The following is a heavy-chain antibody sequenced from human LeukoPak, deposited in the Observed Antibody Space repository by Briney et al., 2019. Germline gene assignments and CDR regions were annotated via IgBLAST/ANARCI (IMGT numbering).Heavy chain of an antibody. V-gene: IGHV1-18*01. CDR2: ISAYNGNT. J-gene: IGHJ4*02. Sequence: ASVKVSCKASGYTFTSYGISWVRQAPGQGLEWMGWISAYNGNTNYAQKLQGRVTMTTDTSTSTAYMELRSLRSDDTAVYYCARDTPEGGSSYPIDYWGQGTLVTVSS. CDR3: ARDTPEGGSSYPIDY. CDR1: GYTFTSYG. D-gene: IGHD6-6*01.